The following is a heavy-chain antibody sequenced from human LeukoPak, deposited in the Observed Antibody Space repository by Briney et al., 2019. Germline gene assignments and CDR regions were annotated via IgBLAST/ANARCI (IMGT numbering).Heavy chain of an antibody. Sequence: ASVKVSCKASGYTFTGYYVHWVRQAPGQELEWTGRINPNSGDTNYAQKFQGRVTMTRDTSISTAYMELSRLRSDDTAVYYCARDYCGGDCFPDYWGQGTLVTVSS. D-gene: IGHD2-21*02. CDR2: INPNSGDT. CDR1: GYTFTGYY. V-gene: IGHV1-2*06. CDR3: ARDYCGGDCFPDY. J-gene: IGHJ4*02.